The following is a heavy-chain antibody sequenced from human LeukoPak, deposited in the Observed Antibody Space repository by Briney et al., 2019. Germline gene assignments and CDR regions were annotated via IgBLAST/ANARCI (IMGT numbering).Heavy chain of an antibody. CDR2: IYPGDSDT. CDR1: GYSFTSYW. J-gene: IGHJ4*02. D-gene: IGHD2-21*02. CDR3: ARQDGTAKYYFDF. Sequence: GESLKISCKGSGYSFTSYWIAWVRQMPGKGLEWMGIIYPGDSDTRYSPSFQGQVTISVDKSISTAYLQWSSLKASDTAMYYCARQDGTAKYYFDFWGQGTPVTVSA. V-gene: IGHV5-51*01.